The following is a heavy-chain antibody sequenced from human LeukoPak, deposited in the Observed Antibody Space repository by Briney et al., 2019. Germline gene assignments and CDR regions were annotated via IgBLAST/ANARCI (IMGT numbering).Heavy chain of an antibody. J-gene: IGHJ4*02. D-gene: IGHD1-26*01. Sequence: GGSLRLSCATSGLTFSNAWMSWVRQAPGKGLEWVGRIKSHTDGGTTDYAAPVKGRFTISRDDSKNTLYLQMNSLKTEDTAVYYCTTDRRSGSDPYYFEYWGQGTLVTVSS. V-gene: IGHV3-15*01. CDR1: GLTFSNAW. CDR3: TTDRRSGSDPYYFEY. CDR2: IKSHTDGGTT.